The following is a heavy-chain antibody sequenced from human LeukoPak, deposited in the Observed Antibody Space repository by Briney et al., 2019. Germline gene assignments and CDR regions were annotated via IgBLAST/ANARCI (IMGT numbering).Heavy chain of an antibody. CDR2: IIPIFGIA. CDR1: GGTFSSYA. V-gene: IGHV1-69*05. D-gene: IGHD3/OR15-3a*01. J-gene: IGHJ4*02. CDR3: ARETGLVPPKHFDY. Sequence: SVKVSCKASGGTFSSYAISWVRQAPGQGLEWMGRIIPIFGIANYAQKFQGRVTITTDESTSTAYMELSSLRSEDTAVYYCARETGLVPPKHFDYWGQGTLVTVSS.